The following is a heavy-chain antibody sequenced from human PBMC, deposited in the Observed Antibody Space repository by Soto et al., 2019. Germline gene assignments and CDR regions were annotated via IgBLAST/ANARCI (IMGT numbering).Heavy chain of an antibody. J-gene: IGHJ6*02. Sequence: GASVKVSCKASGYTFTSYYMFWVRQAPGQGLEWMGIINPSGGSTSYAQKFQGRVTMTRDTSTSTVYMELSSLRSEDTAVYYCARDSLTTVLTHHYYYGWDVWGQGTTVTVSS. CDR3: ARDSLTTVLTHHYYYGWDV. D-gene: IGHD4-17*01. V-gene: IGHV1-46*01. CDR2: INPSGGST. CDR1: GYTFTSYY.